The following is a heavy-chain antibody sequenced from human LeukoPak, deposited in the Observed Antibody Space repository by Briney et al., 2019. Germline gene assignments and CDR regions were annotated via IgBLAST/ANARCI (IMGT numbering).Heavy chain of an antibody. D-gene: IGHD3-22*01. Sequence: SETLSLTCTVSGGSISNYYWNWIRHPAGKGLEWIGRIYTSGSTNYNPSLKSRVTMSVDTSKNQFSLKLSSVTAADTAVYYCARAGYYYDSSGLLRYYFDYWGQGTLVTVSS. V-gene: IGHV4-4*07. CDR3: ARAGYYYDSSGLLRYYFDY. J-gene: IGHJ4*02. CDR2: IYTSGST. CDR1: GGSISNYY.